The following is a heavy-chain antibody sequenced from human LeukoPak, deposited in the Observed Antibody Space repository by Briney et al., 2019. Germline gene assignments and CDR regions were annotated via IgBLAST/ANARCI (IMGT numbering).Heavy chain of an antibody. CDR3: AKFRVGATWVY. V-gene: IGHV3-23*01. CDR1: GFTFSSHA. J-gene: IGHJ4*01. Sequence: RPGESVRLSCAASGFTFSSHAMSWVRQAPGKGLEWVSVISGSGASTYYADSVKGRFTISRDNSKNTLYLQMNSLRAEDTAVYYCAKFRVGATWVYWGQGTLVTVSS. CDR2: ISGSGAST. D-gene: IGHD1-26*01.